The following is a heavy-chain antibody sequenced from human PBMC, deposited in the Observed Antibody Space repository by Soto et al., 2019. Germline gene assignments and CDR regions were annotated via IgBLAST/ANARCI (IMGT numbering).Heavy chain of an antibody. Sequence: SVKVSCKASGVTFSSYAISWVRQAPVQGLEWMGWIIPIFGTANYAQKFQGRVTITADKSKSTAYMELSSLRSEDTAVYYCARHTYYDFWSGYYSPQNYYYHYGMDVWGK. CDR2: IIPIFGTA. D-gene: IGHD3-3*01. J-gene: IGHJ6*04. CDR1: GVTFSSYA. CDR3: ARHTYYDFWSGYYSPQNYYYHYGMDV. V-gene: IGHV1-69*06.